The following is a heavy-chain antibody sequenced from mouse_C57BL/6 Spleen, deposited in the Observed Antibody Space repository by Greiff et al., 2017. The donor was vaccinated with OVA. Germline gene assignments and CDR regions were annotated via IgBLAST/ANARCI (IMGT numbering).Heavy chain of an antibody. CDR1: GLTFNTYA. CDR3: VRELYAMDY. Sequence: EVQVVESGGGLVQPKGSLKLSCAASGLTFNTYAMHWVRPAPGKGVEWVARIRSKSSNYATYYADSVQYRFTISSDDSQSMLYLQMNNLKTEDTAMYYCVRELYAMDYWGQGTSVTVSS. CDR2: IRSKSSNYAT. V-gene: IGHV10-3*01. J-gene: IGHJ4*01.